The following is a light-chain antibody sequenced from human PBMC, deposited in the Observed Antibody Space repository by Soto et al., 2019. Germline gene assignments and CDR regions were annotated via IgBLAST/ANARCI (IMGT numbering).Light chain of an antibody. CDR3: ATWDDSLNALV. V-gene: IGLV1-44*01. CDR2: TNN. CDR1: SSNIGSNA. J-gene: IGLJ3*02. Sequence: QPVLTQPPSASGTPGQRVTISCSGASSNIGSNAVNWYQQLPGTAPQLLIYTNNQRPSGVPDRFSGSKSGTSASLAITGLQSEDEADYHCATWDDSLNALVFGGGTKLTVL.